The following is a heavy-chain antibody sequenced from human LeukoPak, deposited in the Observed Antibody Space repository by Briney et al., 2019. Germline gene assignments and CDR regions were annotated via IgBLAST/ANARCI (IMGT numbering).Heavy chain of an antibody. CDR3: ARDAEYCSSTSCYRFFDY. J-gene: IGHJ4*02. CDR2: IYTSGST. CDR1: GGSISSYY. V-gene: IGHV4-4*07. D-gene: IGHD2-2*02. Sequence: PETLSLTCTVSGGSISSYYWSWIRQPAGKGLEWIGRIYTSGSTNYNPSLKSRVTMSVDTSKNQFSLKLSSVTAADTAVYYCARDAEYCSSTSCYRFFDYWGQGTLVTVSS.